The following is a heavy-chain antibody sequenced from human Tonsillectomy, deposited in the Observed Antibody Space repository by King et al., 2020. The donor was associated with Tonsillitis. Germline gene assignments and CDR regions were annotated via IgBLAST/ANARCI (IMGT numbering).Heavy chain of an antibody. D-gene: IGHD6-13*01. J-gene: IGHJ6*02. CDR3: ARVQSSSWFGLSHSYYAMDV. V-gene: IGHV4-61*01. CDR2: IDYSGNT. Sequence: VQLQESGPGLVKPSETLSLTCTVSGDSVSSSKYYWSWIRKPPGEGLEWIGYIDYSGNTYYNPSLTSRVTISVDTSNNKFSLQLRSVTTADSAVYFCARVQSSSWFGLSHSYYAMDVWGQGTTVTVSS. CDR1: GDSVSSSKYY.